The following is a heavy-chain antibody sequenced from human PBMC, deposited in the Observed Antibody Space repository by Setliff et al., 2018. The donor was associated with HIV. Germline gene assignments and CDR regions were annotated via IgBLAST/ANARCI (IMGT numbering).Heavy chain of an antibody. Sequence: PSETLSLTCTVSGGSISSYYWSWIRQPPGKGLEWIGYIYTSGSTNYNPSLKSRVTISLDTSKNQFSLKLTSVTAADTAVYYCARLSGDYYYSDYWGQGTLVTVSS. CDR1: GGSISSYY. J-gene: IGHJ4*02. CDR2: IYTSGST. CDR3: ARLSGDYYYSDY. D-gene: IGHD2-21*02. V-gene: IGHV4-4*09.